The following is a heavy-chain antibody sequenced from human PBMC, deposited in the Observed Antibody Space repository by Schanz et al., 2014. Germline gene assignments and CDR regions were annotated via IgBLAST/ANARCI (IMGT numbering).Heavy chain of an antibody. Sequence: QVQLQESGPGLVKPSQTLSLTCTVSGASISSRDFYWSWIRQPPGKGLEWIGYISYSGSTSFNPSLKSRVTISVDTSKTQVSLKLRSVTPADTAFYYCARHAPGSGPDYNAGFDYWGRGILVTVAS. CDR2: ISYSGST. CDR1: GASISSRDFY. V-gene: IGHV4-31*03. J-gene: IGHJ4*01. CDR3: ARHAPGSGPDYNAGFDY. D-gene: IGHD3-10*01.